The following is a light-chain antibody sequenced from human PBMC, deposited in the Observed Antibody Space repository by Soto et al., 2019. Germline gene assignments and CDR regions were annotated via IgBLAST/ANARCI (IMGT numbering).Light chain of an antibody. J-gene: IGKJ5*01. CDR3: QQSYSTLN. CDR2: AAS. V-gene: IGKV1-39*01. Sequence: DIQMTQSPSSLSASVVDIVTINFRASQSISSYLNLYQQKPGKAPKLLIYAASSLQSGVPSRFSGSGSGTDFTLTISSLQPEDFATYYCQQSYSTLNCGQGTRREI. CDR1: QSISSY.